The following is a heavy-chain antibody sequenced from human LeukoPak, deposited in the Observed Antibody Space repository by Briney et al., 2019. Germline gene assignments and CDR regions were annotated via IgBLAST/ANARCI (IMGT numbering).Heavy chain of an antibody. Sequence: PSETLSLTCAVYGGSFSSYYWSWIRQPPGKGLEWIGEINHSGSTNYNPSLKSRVTISVDTSKNQFSLKLSSVTAADTAVYYCARGLGIAAAGTLDYWGQGTLVTVSS. D-gene: IGHD6-13*01. J-gene: IGHJ4*02. CDR3: ARGLGIAAAGTLDY. V-gene: IGHV4-34*01. CDR2: INHSGST. CDR1: GGSFSSYY.